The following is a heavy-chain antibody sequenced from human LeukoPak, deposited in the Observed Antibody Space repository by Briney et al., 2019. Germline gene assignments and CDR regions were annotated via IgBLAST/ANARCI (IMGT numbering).Heavy chain of an antibody. Sequence: PGGSLRLSCAASGFTFSSYAMSWVRQAPGKGLEWVSAISGSGGSTYYADSVKGRFTISRDNSRNTVYLQMDSLKAEDMAVYYCARAHCSSSSCYTVSYWGQGTLVTVSS. CDR3: ARAHCSSSSCYTVSY. V-gene: IGHV3-23*01. J-gene: IGHJ4*02. CDR2: ISGSGGST. CDR1: GFTFSSYA. D-gene: IGHD2-2*01.